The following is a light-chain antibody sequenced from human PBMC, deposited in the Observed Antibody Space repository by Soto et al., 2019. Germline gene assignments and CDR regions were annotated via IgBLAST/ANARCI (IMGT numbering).Light chain of an antibody. CDR1: QSITTF. V-gene: IGKV1-9*01. J-gene: IGKJ1*01. CDR3: QQYNSYSEA. Sequence: DIQVTQSPSSLSASVGDRVTITCRASQSITTFLNWYQHKPGKAPELLIYAASTLQSGVPSRFSGSGSGTEFTLTISSLQPDDFATYYCQQYNSYSEAFGQGTKVDIK. CDR2: AAS.